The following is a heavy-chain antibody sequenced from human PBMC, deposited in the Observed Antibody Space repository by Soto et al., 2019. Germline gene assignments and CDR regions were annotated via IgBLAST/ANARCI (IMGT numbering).Heavy chain of an antibody. CDR3: TRGRSGDKVHY. CDR1: GGSISSGDYF. Sequence: QVQLQESGPGLVEPSQTLSLTCTVSGGSISSGDYFWSWIRQSPGKGLEWIGHIYNSGSTYNNPSLKSRVTMSVVTSKNQFSQKLSSVTAADTAVYCCTRGRSGDKVHYWGQGILVAVSS. J-gene: IGHJ4*02. V-gene: IGHV4-30-4*01. D-gene: IGHD3-3*01. CDR2: IYNSGST.